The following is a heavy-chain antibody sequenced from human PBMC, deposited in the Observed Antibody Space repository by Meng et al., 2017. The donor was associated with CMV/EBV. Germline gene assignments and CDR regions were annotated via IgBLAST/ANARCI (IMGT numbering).Heavy chain of an antibody. V-gene: IGHV2-70*04. CDR2: IDWDDDK. CDR1: GFSLSTSGMR. D-gene: IGHD2-2*02. J-gene: IGHJ3*02. CDR3: ARIVRPSRGTSCYTPQGAFDI. Sequence: SGPTLVKPTQTLTLTCTFSGFSLSTSGMRVSWIRQPPGKALEWLARIDWDDDKYCSTSLKTRLTISKATSKNQVVLTMTNMDPVDTATYYRARIVRPSRGTSCYTPQGAFDIWGQGTMVTVSS.